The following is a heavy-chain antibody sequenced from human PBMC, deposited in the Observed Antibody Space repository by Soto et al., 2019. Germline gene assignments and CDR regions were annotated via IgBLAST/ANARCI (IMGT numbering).Heavy chain of an antibody. Sequence: SVKVSCKASGGTFSSYAISWVRQAPGQGLEWMGGIIPIFGTANYAQKFQGRVTITADKSTSTAYMELSSLRSEDTAVYYCARDQGLRYFDWLLDYWGQGTLVTVSS. CDR1: GGTFSSYA. V-gene: IGHV1-69*06. J-gene: IGHJ4*02. CDR3: ARDQGLRYFDWLLDY. CDR2: IIPIFGTA. D-gene: IGHD3-9*01.